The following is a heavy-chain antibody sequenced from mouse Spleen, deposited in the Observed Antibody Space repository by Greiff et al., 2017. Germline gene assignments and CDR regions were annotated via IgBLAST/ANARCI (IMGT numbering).Heavy chain of an antibody. CDR2: IDPSDSET. CDR1: GYTFTSYW. J-gene: IGHJ3*01. Sequence: QVQLQQPGAELVRPGSSVKLSCKASGYTFTSYWMHWVKQRPIQGLEWIGNIDPSDSETHYNQKFKDKATLTVDKSSSTAYMQLSSLTSEDSAVYYCARVGSNYPFAYWGQGTLVTVSA. D-gene: IGHD2-5*01. V-gene: IGHV1-52*01. CDR3: ARVGSNYPFAY.